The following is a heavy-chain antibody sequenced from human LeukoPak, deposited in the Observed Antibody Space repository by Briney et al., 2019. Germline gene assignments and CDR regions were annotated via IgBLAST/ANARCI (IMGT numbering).Heavy chain of an antibody. Sequence: SETLSLTCAVYGGSFSGYYWNWIRQPPGKGPEWIGEINHSGSTNYNPSLKSRVTISVDTSKNQFSLKLSSVTAADTAVYYCARGLRTYYYGSGRLDYWGQGTLVTVSS. CDR2: INHSGST. CDR3: ARGLRTYYYGSGRLDY. D-gene: IGHD3-10*01. CDR1: GGSFSGYY. J-gene: IGHJ4*02. V-gene: IGHV4-34*01.